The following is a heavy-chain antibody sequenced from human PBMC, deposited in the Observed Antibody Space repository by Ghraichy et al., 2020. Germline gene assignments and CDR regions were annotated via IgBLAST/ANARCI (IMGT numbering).Heavy chain of an antibody. J-gene: IGHJ4*02. D-gene: IGHD6-6*01. CDR3: ARRGGSSLWDY. Sequence: GESLNISCAASGFTFSSYWMHWVRQAPGKGLVWVSRINSDGSSTSYADSVKGRFTISRDNAKNTLYLQMNSLRAEDTAVYYCARRGGSSLWDYWGQGTLVTVSS. CDR2: INSDGSST. V-gene: IGHV3-74*01. CDR1: GFTFSSYW.